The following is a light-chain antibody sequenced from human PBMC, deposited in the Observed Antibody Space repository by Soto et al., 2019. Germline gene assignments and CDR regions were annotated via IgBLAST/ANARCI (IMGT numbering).Light chain of an antibody. CDR3: QQYGTSPPT. V-gene: IGKV3-20*01. J-gene: IGKJ3*01. Sequence: EIVLTQSPDTLSLSPGARATLSCRASQSVSRNSLAWYQQQPGQAPRLLIYGASSRATDIPDRFSGSGSGTDFTLIVSRLEPEDFAVYFCQQYGTSPPTFGPGTKVDIK. CDR1: QSVSRNS. CDR2: GAS.